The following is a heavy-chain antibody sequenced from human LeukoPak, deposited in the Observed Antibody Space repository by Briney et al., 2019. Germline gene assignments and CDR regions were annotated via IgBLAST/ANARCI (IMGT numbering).Heavy chain of an antibody. CDR2: INPSGGST. CDR1: GYTFTSCY. D-gene: IGHD3-10*01. CDR3: ARDTEGWELYYYYGMDV. J-gene: IGHJ6*02. V-gene: IGHV1-46*01. Sequence: ASVKVSCKASGYTFTSCYMHWVRQAPGQGLEWMGIINPSGGSTSYAQKFQGRVTMTRDTSTSTVYMELSSLRSEDTAVYYCARDTEGWELYYYYGMDVWGQGTTVTVSS.